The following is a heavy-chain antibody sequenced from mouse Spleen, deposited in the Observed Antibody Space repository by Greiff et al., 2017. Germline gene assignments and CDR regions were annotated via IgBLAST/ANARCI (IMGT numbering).Heavy chain of an antibody. CDR1: GYTFTDYE. D-gene: IGHD2-1*01. J-gene: IGHJ3*01. CDR3: TRQGNYGKEFAY. Sequence: VQLQQSGAELASPGASVTLSCKASGYTFTDYEMHWVKQTPVHGLEWIGAIDPETGGTAYNQKFKGKAILTADKSSSTAYMELRSLTSEDSAVYYCTRQGNYGKEFAYWGQGTLVTVSA. CDR2: IDPETGGT. V-gene: IGHV1-15*01.